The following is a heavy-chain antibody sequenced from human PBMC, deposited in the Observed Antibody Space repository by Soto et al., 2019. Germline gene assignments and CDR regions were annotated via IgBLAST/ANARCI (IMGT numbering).Heavy chain of an antibody. V-gene: IGHV1-69*13. J-gene: IGHJ4*02. CDR3: ARISLGDLGDYPIEYYFDY. D-gene: IGHD4-17*01. Sequence: ASVKVSCKASGGTFSSYAISWVRQAPGQGLEWMGGIIPIFGTANYAQKFQGRVTITADESTSTAYMELSSLRSEDTAVYYCARISLGDLGDYPIEYYFDYWGQGTLVTASS. CDR1: GGTFSSYA. CDR2: IIPIFGTA.